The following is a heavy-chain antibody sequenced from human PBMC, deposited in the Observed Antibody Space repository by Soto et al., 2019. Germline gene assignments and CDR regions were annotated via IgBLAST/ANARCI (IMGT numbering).Heavy chain of an antibody. V-gene: IGHV4-39*01. CDR3: ARGSGYYEGFYYYYMDV. CDR1: GGSISSSSYY. CDR2: IYYSGST. D-gene: IGHD3-3*01. J-gene: IGHJ6*03. Sequence: SETLSLTCTVSGGSISSSSYYWGWIRQPPGKGLEWIGSIYYSGSTYYNPSLKSRVTISVDTSKNQFSLKLSSVTAADTAVYYCARGSGYYEGFYYYYMDVWGKGTTVTVSS.